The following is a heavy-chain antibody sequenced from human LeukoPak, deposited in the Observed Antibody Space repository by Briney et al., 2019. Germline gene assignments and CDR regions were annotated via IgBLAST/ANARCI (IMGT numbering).Heavy chain of an antibody. J-gene: IGHJ4*02. V-gene: IGHV1-8*01. CDR2: MNPNSGNT. Sequence: ASVKVSCKASGYTFTSYEINWVRQATGQGLEWMGWMNPNSGNTGYEQKFQDRVTMTMNTSTSTAYMELSSLRSEDTAVYYCARDRNPGDYWGQGPLVTVSS. CDR3: ARDRNPGDY. CDR1: GYTFTSYE.